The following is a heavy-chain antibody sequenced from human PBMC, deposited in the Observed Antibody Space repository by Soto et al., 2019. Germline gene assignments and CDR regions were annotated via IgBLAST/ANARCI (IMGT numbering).Heavy chain of an antibody. CDR2: IRSKTSGGTT. V-gene: IGHV3-49*03. J-gene: IGHJ4*02. CDR1: GFTFGDYA. Sequence: PGGSLRLSCTASGFTFGDYAMSWFRQAPGKGLEWVGFIRSKTSGGTTEYAASVKGRFTISRDDSKSIAYLQMNSLKTEDTAVYYCTRILGLHLGGGLASQNFDSWGQGTLVTVSS. D-gene: IGHD3-16*01. CDR3: TRILGLHLGGGLASQNFDS.